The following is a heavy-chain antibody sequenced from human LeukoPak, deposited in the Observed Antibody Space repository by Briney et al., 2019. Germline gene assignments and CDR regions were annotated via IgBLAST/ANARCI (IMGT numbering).Heavy chain of an antibody. V-gene: IGHV4-4*07. Sequence: KTSETLSLTCTVSGGSISSYYWSWIRQPAGKGLEWIGRIYTSGSTNYNPSLKSRVTISVDTSKNQFSLKLSSVTAADTAVYYCARVVVVVAATMRFDHDYGMDVWGQGTTVTVSS. J-gene: IGHJ6*02. CDR1: GGSISSYY. CDR2: IYTSGST. CDR3: ARVVVVVAATMRFDHDYGMDV. D-gene: IGHD2-15*01.